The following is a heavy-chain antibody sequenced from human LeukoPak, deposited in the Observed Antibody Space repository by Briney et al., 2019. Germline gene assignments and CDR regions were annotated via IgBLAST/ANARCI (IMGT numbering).Heavy chain of an antibody. V-gene: IGHV4-31*02. CDR3: ARAPRDTNSWYYFDY. J-gene: IGHJ4*02. Sequence: PSQTLSLTCTVSGDSISSGDYYWSWIRQHPGKGLEWIGYIYYSGDTYYNPSLKSRVTISVDTSKNQFSLKLSSVTAADTAVYYCARAPRDTNSWYYFDYWGQGTLVSVSS. D-gene: IGHD5-18*01. CDR2: IYYSGDT. CDR1: GDSISSGDYY.